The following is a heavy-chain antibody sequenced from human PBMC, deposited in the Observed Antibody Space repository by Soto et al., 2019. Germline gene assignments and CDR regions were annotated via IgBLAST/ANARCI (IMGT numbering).Heavy chain of an antibody. J-gene: IGHJ4*02. CDR3: SKGRGQNWNLDY. CDR2: ISGSGGTA. D-gene: IGHD1-1*01. V-gene: IGHV3-23*01. Sequence: EVQLLESGGGSVQPGGSLRLSCAASGFTFSSYAMHWVRRPPGKGLERVSSISGSGGTAYYADSVKGRFSISRDSLVNTLYLQLNSLRAADTAGYYCSKGRGQNWNLDYWGQGTLVTVSP. CDR1: GFTFSSYA.